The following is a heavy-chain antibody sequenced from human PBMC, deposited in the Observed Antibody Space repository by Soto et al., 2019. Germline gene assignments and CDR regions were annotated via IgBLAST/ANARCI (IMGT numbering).Heavy chain of an antibody. J-gene: IGHJ6*02. CDR2: ITPILGAA. CDR3: ARDEIAVANRVGMDV. Sequence: QVQLVQSGAEVKKPGSSVKVSCKASGGAFRSYTISWVRQAPGQGLGWMGGITPILGAANYAQKLEGRVTISADKSTTTAYMELSNLTSEDTAVYYCARDEIAVANRVGMDVWGQGTTVIVSS. V-gene: IGHV1-69*06. D-gene: IGHD6-19*01. CDR1: GGAFRSYT.